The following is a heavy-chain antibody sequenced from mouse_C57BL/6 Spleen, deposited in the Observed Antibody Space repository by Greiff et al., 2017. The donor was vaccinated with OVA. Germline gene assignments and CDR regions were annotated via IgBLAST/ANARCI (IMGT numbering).Heavy chain of an antibody. V-gene: IGHV1-26*01. D-gene: IGHD1-1*01. CDR3: ARDDYYGSLDY. J-gene: IGHJ2*01. CDR1: GYTFTDYY. Sequence: VQLQQSGPELVKPGASVKISCKASGYTFTDYYMNWVKQSHGKSLEWIGDINPNNGGTSYNQKFKGKATLTVDKSSSTAYMELRSLTSEDSAVYYCARDDYYGSLDYWGQGTTLTVSS. CDR2: INPNNGGT.